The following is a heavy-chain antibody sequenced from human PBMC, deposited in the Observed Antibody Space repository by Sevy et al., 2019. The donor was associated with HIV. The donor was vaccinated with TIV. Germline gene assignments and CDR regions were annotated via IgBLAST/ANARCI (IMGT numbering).Heavy chain of an antibody. J-gene: IGHJ3*02. CDR1: GGTFSSYA. Sequence: ASVKISCKASGGTFSSYAISWVQQAPGQGLEWMGGSIPIFGTTNYAQKFQGRVTITADESTSTAYMELSSLRSEDTAVYYCARRKEYYDSSGYYYESAFDIWGQWTMVTVSS. V-gene: IGHV1-69*13. D-gene: IGHD3-22*01. CDR2: SIPIFGTT. CDR3: ARRKEYYDSSGYYYESAFDI.